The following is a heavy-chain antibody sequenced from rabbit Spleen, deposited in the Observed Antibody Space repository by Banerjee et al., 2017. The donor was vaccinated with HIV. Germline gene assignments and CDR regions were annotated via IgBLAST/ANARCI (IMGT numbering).Heavy chain of an antibody. D-gene: IGHD1-1*01. J-gene: IGHJ6*01. CDR3: TRDTSSSFSSYCIDL. CDR1: GFDLSSYYY. Sequence: QEQLVESGGGLVQPGGSLTLSCTASGFDLSSYYYMCWVRQAPGKGLEWIACIDIGSSGFTYFASWAKGRFTPSKTSSTTVTLQMTSPTAADTSSYFCTRDTSSSFSSYCIDLWGPGTLVTVS. V-gene: IGHV1S45*01. CDR2: IDIGSSGFT.